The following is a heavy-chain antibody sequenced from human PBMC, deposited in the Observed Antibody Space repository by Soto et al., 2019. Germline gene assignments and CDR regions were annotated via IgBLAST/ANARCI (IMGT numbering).Heavy chain of an antibody. J-gene: IGHJ4*02. CDR2: ISSSGST. V-gene: IGHV4-31*03. Sequence: SETLSLTCTVSGDSIGGVGYWSWIRQFPGRGLEWIGCISSSGSTYYNPSLKSRVTISVDTSKNQFSLKLSSVTAADTAVYYCAREGRGSGSNYFDYWGQGNLVTVSS. CDR1: GDSIGGVGY. CDR3: AREGRGSGSNYFDY. D-gene: IGHD3-22*01.